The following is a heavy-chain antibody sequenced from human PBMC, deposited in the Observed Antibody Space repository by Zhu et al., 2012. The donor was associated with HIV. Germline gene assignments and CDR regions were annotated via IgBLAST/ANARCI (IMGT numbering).Heavy chain of an antibody. CDR2: IYYSGST. CDR1: GGSISSHY. Sequence: QVQLQESGPGLVKPSETLSLTCTVSGGSISSHYWSWIRQPPGKGLEWIGYIYYSGSTNYNPSLKSRVTISVDTSKNQFSLKLSSVTAADTAVYYCARVISREFLDYWGQGTLVTVSS. V-gene: IGHV4-59*11. CDR3: ARVISREFLDY. D-gene: IGHD3-10*01. J-gene: IGHJ4*02.